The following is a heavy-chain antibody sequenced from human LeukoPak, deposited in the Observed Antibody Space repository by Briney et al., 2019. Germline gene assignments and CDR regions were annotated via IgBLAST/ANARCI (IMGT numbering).Heavy chain of an antibody. CDR2: TYYRSKWYN. J-gene: IGHJ5*02. CDR3: ARGALGRYYYDSSGYWNWFDP. D-gene: IGHD3-22*01. Sequence: SQTLSLTCAISGDSVSSNSAARNWIRQSPSGGLGWLGRTYYRSKWYNDYAVSVKSRIAINPDASKNQFSLQLNSVTPEDTAVYYCARGALGRYYYDSSGYWNWFDPWGRGTLVTVSS. V-gene: IGHV6-1*01. CDR1: GDSVSSNSAA.